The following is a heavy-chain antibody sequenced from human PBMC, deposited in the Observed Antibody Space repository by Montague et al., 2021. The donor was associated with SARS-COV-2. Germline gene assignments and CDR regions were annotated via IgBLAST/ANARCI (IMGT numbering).Heavy chain of an antibody. CDR3: ARGGVTIFGVVITGKGLFRY. CDR1: GGSFSGYY. J-gene: IGHJ4*02. V-gene: IGHV4-34*01. CDR2: INHSGST. D-gene: IGHD3-3*01. Sequence: SETLSLTCAVYGGSFSGYYWSWIRQPPGKGLEWIGEINHSGSTNYNPSLTSRVTISVDTSKNQFSLKLSSVTAADTAVYYCARGGVTIFGVVITGKGLFRYWGQGTLVTVSS.